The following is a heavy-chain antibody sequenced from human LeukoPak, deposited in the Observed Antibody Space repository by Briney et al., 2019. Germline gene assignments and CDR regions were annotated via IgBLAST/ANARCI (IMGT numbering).Heavy chain of an antibody. Sequence: PSETLSLTCAVYGGSFSGYYWSWIRQPPGKGLEWIGEINHRASTNYNPSLKSRVTISIDTSKNQFSLKVRSVTAADTAVYFCARGHSSGVTDIPYYFDYWGRGTLVTVSS. J-gene: IGHJ4*02. D-gene: IGHD2-21*02. CDR2: INHRAST. CDR1: GGSFSGYY. V-gene: IGHV4-34*01. CDR3: ARGHSSGVTDIPYYFDY.